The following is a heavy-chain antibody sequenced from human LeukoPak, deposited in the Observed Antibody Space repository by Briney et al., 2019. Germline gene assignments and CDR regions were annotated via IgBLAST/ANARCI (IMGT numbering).Heavy chain of an antibody. Sequence: SVKVSCKASGGTFSSYAIIWVRQAPGQGLEWMGRIIPILGIANYAQKFQGRVTITADKSTSTAYMELSSLRSEDTAVYYCAREGSSGWLIDYWGQGTLVTVSS. D-gene: IGHD6-19*01. CDR2: IIPILGIA. V-gene: IGHV1-69*04. CDR1: GGTFSSYA. J-gene: IGHJ4*02. CDR3: AREGSSGWLIDY.